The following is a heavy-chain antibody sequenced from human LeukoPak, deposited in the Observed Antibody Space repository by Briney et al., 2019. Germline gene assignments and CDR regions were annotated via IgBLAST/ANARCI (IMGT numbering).Heavy chain of an antibody. CDR3: ARAYDILTGPDY. V-gene: IGHV1-18*01. CDR1: GYTFTRYD. CDR2: ISAYNGNT. Sequence: ASVKVSCKASGYTFTRYDINWVRQATGQGLAWMGWISAYNGNTNYAQKLQGRVTMTTDTSTSTAYMELRSLRSDDTAVYYCARAYDILTGPDYWGQGTLVTVSS. J-gene: IGHJ4*02. D-gene: IGHD3-9*01.